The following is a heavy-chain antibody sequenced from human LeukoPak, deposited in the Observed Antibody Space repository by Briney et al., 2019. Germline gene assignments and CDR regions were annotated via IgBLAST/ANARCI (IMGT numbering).Heavy chain of an antibody. V-gene: IGHV4-61*01. CDR1: GGSISSGSYY. CDR3: ARITGELLHYYYGLDV. CDR2: IYYSGST. D-gene: IGHD7-27*01. J-gene: IGHJ6*02. Sequence: SETLSLTCTVSGGSISSGSYYWSWIRQPPGKGLEWIGYIYYSGSTNYNPSLKSRVTISVDTSKNQFSLKLSSVTAADTAVYYCARITGELLHYYYGLDVWGPGTTVTVSS.